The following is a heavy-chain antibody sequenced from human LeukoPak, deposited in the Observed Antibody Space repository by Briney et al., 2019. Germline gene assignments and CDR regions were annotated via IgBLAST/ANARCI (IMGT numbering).Heavy chain of an antibody. CDR3: ARPDYYDSSGYYYVGAFDI. J-gene: IGHJ3*02. CDR2: IYPGDSDT. CDR1: GYSFTSYW. D-gene: IGHD3-22*01. V-gene: IGHV5-51*01. Sequence: LGESLKISCKGSGYSFTSYWIGWVRQMPGKGLEWMGIIYPGDSDTRYSPSFQGQVTISADKSLSTAYLQWSSLKASDTAMYYCARPDYYDSSGYYYVGAFDIWGQGTMVTVSS.